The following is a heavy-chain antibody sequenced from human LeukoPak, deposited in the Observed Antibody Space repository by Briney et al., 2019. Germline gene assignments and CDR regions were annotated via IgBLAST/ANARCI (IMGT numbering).Heavy chain of an antibody. D-gene: IGHD3-3*01. V-gene: IGHV1-2*02. Sequence: ASVKVSCKASEYTFTDYYLHWVRQAPGHGLEWMGWIKPDGGDTNYAQRLQGRVTMTRDTSISTAYMELTNLSSDDTAVYYCARGITIYGVMIIYFDSWGQGTLVTVSS. CDR2: IKPDGGDT. CDR3: ARGITIYGVMIIYFDS. J-gene: IGHJ4*02. CDR1: EYTFTDYY.